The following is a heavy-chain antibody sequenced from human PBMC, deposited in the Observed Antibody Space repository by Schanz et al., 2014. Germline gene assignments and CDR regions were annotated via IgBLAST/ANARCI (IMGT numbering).Heavy chain of an antibody. D-gene: IGHD4-17*01. CDR3: VRDTDYHFDY. CDR2: INSDGSSA. V-gene: IGHV3-74*01. CDR1: GFTFSNTW. J-gene: IGHJ4*02. Sequence: EVQLVESGGGLVQPGGSLRLSCAASGFTFSNTWMSWVRQAPGKGLEWISRINSDGSSASYADSVKGRFTISRDNAKNTLYLQMNSLRAEDTAVYYCVRDTDYHFDYWGQGTLVTVSS.